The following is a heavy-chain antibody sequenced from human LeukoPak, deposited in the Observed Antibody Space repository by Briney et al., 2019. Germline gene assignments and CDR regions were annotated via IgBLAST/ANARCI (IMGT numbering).Heavy chain of an antibody. D-gene: IGHD3-16*02. V-gene: IGHV3-48*03. CDR3: ARDFFAFGGVIALLDY. CDR1: GFTFSTYE. CDR2: ISSSGNTI. Sequence: GGSLRLSCAASGFTFSTYEMNWVRQAPGKGLEWVSYISSSGNTIYYADSVKVRFTISRDNAKNSLYLQMNGLRDEDTAVYYCARDFFAFGGVIALLDYWGQGTLVTVSS. J-gene: IGHJ4*02.